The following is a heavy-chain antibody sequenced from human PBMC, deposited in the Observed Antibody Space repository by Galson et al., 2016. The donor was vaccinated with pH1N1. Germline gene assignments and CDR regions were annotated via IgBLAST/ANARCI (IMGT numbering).Heavy chain of an antibody. CDR1: GGTFSDSP. Sequence: SVKVSCKASGGTFSDSPISWVRQAPGQGLEWMGGIIPLFGTTNYAQKFRGRVTITADESTSTAYMELSSLRYEDTAVDYCARDLGVVPAATSWLDPWGQGTLVSVSS. D-gene: IGHD2-2*01. CDR2: IIPLFGTT. CDR3: ARDLGVVPAATSWLDP. J-gene: IGHJ5*02. V-gene: IGHV1-69*13.